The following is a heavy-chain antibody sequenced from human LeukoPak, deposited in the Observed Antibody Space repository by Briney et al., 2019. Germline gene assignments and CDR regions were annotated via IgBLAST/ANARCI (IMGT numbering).Heavy chain of an antibody. Sequence: PGGSLRLSCAAFGFTFSSYGMHWVRQAPGKGLEWVAFIRYDGSNKYYADPIKGRFTISRDNSKNTLYLQMNSLRAEDTTMYYCAKDQVGATSPFDIWGQGTMVTVSS. J-gene: IGHJ3*02. CDR2: IRYDGSNK. D-gene: IGHD1-26*01. CDR1: GFTFSSYG. CDR3: AKDQVGATSPFDI. V-gene: IGHV3-30*02.